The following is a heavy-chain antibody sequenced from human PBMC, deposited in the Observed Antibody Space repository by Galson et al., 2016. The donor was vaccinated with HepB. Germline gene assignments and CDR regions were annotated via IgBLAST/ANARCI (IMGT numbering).Heavy chain of an antibody. CDR3: SRNKSPSASTWIDY. CDR1: GFTFDDHA. V-gene: IGHV3-9*01. D-gene: IGHD2-2*01. Sequence: SLRLSCAASGFTFDDHAMHWVRQAPGKGLEWVSGISWNRLIIVYVDSVKGRFTVSRDNAENSLYLQVNSLRPEDSAFYYCSRNKSPSASTWIDYWGQGTLVTVSP. J-gene: IGHJ4*02. CDR2: ISWNRLII.